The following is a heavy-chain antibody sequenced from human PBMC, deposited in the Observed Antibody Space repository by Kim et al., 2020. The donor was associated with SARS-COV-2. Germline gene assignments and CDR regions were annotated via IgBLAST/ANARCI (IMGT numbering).Heavy chain of an antibody. CDR2: MNPNSGNT. CDR1: GYTFTSYD. Sequence: ASVKVSCKASGYTFTSYDINWVRQATGQGLEWMGWMNPNSGNTGYAQKFQGRVTMTRNSSISTAYMELSSLRSEDTAVYYCARGPHRRDYRVFDYWGQGTVVTVSS. D-gene: IGHD4-17*01. CDR3: ARGPHRRDYRVFDY. J-gene: IGHJ4*02. V-gene: IGHV1-8*01.